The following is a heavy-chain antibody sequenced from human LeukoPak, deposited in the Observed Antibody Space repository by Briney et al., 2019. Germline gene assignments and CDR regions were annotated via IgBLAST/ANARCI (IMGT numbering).Heavy chain of an antibody. Sequence: PGGSLRPSCAASGFYVGRYWMSWVRQAPGEGLEWVANIKQDESEKDYVDSVKGRFTISRDNAKNTLYLQMNSLRAEDTAVYYCAKGGFRIVGATSYFDYWGQGTLVTVSS. D-gene: IGHD1-26*01. CDR2: IKQDESEK. CDR3: AKGGFRIVGATSYFDY. J-gene: IGHJ4*02. V-gene: IGHV3-7*03. CDR1: GFYVGRYW.